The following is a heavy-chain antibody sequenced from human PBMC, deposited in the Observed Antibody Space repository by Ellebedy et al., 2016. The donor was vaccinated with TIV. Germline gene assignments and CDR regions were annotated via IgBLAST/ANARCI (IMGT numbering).Heavy chain of an antibody. D-gene: IGHD1-1*01. J-gene: IGHJ6*02. CDR1: GFPFSSIY. CDR3: GRGSTGNYYALDV. V-gene: IGHV3-53*01. CDR2: IFSGGST. Sequence: GESLKISXAASGFPFSSIYVNWVRQAPGKGLEWVSVIFSGGSTYYADSVKGRFTISRDNSKNTLYLQMNSLRVEDTAVYYCGRGSTGNYYALDVWGQGTTVTVSS.